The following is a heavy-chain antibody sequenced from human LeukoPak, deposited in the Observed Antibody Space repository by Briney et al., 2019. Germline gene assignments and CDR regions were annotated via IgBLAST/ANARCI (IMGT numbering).Heavy chain of an antibody. CDR2: IYYSGST. D-gene: IGHD2-2*02. CDR3: ARVTPNPDIVVVPAAISYIEDNWFDP. V-gene: IGHV4-31*03. J-gene: IGHJ5*02. Sequence: SQTLSLTCTVSGGSTSSGGYYWSWIRQHPGKGLEWIGYIYYSGSTYYNPSLKSRVTISVDTSKNQFSLKLSSVTAADTAVYYCARVTPNPDIVVVPAAISYIEDNWFDPWGQGTLVTVSS. CDR1: GGSTSSGGYY.